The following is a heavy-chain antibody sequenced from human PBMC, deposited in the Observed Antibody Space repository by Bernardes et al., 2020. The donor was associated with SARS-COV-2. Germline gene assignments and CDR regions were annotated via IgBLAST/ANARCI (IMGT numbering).Heavy chain of an antibody. D-gene: IGHD6-6*01. V-gene: IGHV3-11*06. Sequence: GGSLRLSCAVSGLTIGDYYMSWIRLAPGRGLEWVSYITTSSYTNYADSVRGRFTVSRDNAKNSLNLQMNSLRAEDTAVYYCAIEGASNVFDMWGQGTMVNVSS. J-gene: IGHJ3*02. CDR3: AIEGASNVFDM. CDR2: ITTSSYT. CDR1: GLTIGDYY.